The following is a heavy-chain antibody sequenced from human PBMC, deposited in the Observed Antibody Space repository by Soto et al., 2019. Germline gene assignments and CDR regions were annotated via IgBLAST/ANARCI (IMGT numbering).Heavy chain of an antibody. V-gene: IGHV1-18*01. Sequence: ASVTVSCEASVYSFSFYGINWVRQAPGQGLEWMGWINPSDGNRNFAQKFEDRVTMTTATSTNTVFLRAEDTAVYYCAKDDLDYYDSSGHRSGYWGQGTLVTVSS. J-gene: IGHJ4*02. CDR3: AKDDLDYYDSSGHRSGY. CDR1: VYSFSFYG. D-gene: IGHD3-22*01. CDR2: INPSDGNR.